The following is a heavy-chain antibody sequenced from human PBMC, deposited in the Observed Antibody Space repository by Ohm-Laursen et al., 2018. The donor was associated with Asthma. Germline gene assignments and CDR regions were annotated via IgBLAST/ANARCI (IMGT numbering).Heavy chain of an antibody. D-gene: IGHD2-21*01. Sequence: SLRLSCAASGFTFSDYYMSWIRQAPGKGLEWVSYISSSGSTIYYADSVKGRFTISRDNAKNSLYLQMNSLRAEDTAVYYCARGINCGGDCYAPFDYWGQGTLVTVSS. J-gene: IGHJ4*02. CDR1: GFTFSDYY. CDR3: ARGINCGGDCYAPFDY. V-gene: IGHV3-11*01. CDR2: ISSSGSTI.